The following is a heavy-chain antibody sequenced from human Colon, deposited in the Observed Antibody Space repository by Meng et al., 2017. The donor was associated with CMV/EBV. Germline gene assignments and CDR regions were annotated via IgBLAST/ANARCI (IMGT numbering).Heavy chain of an antibody. J-gene: IGHJ4*02. CDR2: ISTYNGNT. CDR1: YTFSSYG. Sequence: YTFSSYGISWVRQAPGQGLEWMGWISTYNGNTDYAQKFQGRVTMTTDTLTSTAYMELTSLKSDGTAVFYCARAREVGYSAYDYYDFWGQGTLVTVSS. CDR3: ARAREVGYSAYDYYDF. V-gene: IGHV1-18*01. D-gene: IGHD5-12*01.